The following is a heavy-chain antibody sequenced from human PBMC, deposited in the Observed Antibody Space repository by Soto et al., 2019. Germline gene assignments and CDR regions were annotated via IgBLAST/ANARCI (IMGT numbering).Heavy chain of an antibody. Sequence: SETLSLTCTVSGGSVGSGSYYWSWIRQPPGKGLEWIGYIYYSGSTNYNPSLKSRVTISVDTSKNQFSLKLSSVTAADTAVYYCARDRTGSSSGRYYFDYWGQGTLVTVSS. D-gene: IGHD3-10*01. V-gene: IGHV4-61*01. CDR3: ARDRTGSSSGRYYFDY. CDR1: GGSVGSGSYY. J-gene: IGHJ4*02. CDR2: IYYSGST.